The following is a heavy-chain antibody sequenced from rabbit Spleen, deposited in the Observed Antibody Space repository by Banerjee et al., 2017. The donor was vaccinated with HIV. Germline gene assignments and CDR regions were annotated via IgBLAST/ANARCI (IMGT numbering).Heavy chain of an antibody. J-gene: IGHJ4*01. CDR2: IYAGSSGTT. V-gene: IGHV1S45*01. CDR3: ARDLVAVIGWNFNL. CDR1: GFSLDSDYV. Sequence: QEHLVESGGGLVQPEGSLTLTCTASGFSLDSDYVMCWVRQAPGTGLEWIACIYAGSSGTTYYASWAKGRFTMSRTSSTTVTLQMTSLTAADTATYFCARDLVAVIGWNFNLWGQGTLVTVS. D-gene: IGHD1-1*01.